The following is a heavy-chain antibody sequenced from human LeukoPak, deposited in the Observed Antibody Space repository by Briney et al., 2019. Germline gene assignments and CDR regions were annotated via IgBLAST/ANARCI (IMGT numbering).Heavy chain of an antibody. CDR2: ISAYNGNT. CDR1: GFTFTSYG. CDR3: ARAINLIQWLGYDAFDI. V-gene: IGHV1-18*01. Sequence: PGGSLRLSCAASGFTFTSYGISWVRQAPGQGLEWMGWISAYNGNTNYAQKLQGRVTMTTGTSTSTAYMELRSLRSDDTAVYYCARAINLIQWLGYDAFDIWGQGTMVTVSS. D-gene: IGHD6-19*01. J-gene: IGHJ3*02.